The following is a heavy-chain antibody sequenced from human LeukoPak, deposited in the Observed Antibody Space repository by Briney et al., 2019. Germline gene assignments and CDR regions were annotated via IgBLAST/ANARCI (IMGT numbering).Heavy chain of an antibody. D-gene: IGHD5/OR15-5a*01. CDR3: ARGGVSSVKYYYYYYYMDV. V-gene: IGHV4-59*12. CDR2: IYYSGST. CDR1: GGSISSYY. J-gene: IGHJ6*03. Sequence: SETLSLTCTVSGGSISSYYWSWIRQPPGKGLEWIGYIYYSGSTNYNPSLKSRVTISVDTSKNQFSLKLNSVTPEDTAVYYCARGGVSSVKYYYYYYYMDVWGKGTTVTVSS.